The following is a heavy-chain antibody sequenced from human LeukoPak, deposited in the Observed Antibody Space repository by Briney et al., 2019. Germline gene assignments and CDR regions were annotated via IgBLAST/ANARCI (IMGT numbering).Heavy chain of an antibody. D-gene: IGHD3-16*01. V-gene: IGHV4-38-2*02. CDR3: ASAYLGWFDP. J-gene: IGHJ5*02. Sequence: SETLSLTCTVSGYSISSGYYWGWIRQPPGEGLEWIGSIYYSGSTYYNPSLKSRVTISVDTSKNQFSLKLNSVTAADTAVYYCASAYLGWFDPWGQGTLVTVSS. CDR2: IYYSGST. CDR1: GYSISSGYY.